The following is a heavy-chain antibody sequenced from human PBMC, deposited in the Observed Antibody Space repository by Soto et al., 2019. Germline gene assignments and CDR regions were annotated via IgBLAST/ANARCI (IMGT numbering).Heavy chain of an antibody. Sequence: EVQLLESGGGLVQPGGSLRLSCAASGFTLSSYAMSWVRQAPGKGLEWVSAISGSGGSTYYADSVKGRFTISRDNSKNTLYLQMNSLRAEDTAVYYCAKDLSRMSYGPDYWGQGTLVTVSS. V-gene: IGHV3-23*01. D-gene: IGHD5-18*01. J-gene: IGHJ4*02. CDR3: AKDLSRMSYGPDY. CDR2: ISGSGGST. CDR1: GFTLSSYA.